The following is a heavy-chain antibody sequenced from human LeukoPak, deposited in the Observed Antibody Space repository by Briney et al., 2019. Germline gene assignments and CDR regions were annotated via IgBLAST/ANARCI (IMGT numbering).Heavy chain of an antibody. D-gene: IGHD4-17*01. J-gene: IGHJ6*03. CDR1: GYTFTSYD. CDR3: AGAFYGDRGLEDYYYYYMDV. CDR2: MNPNSGNT. V-gene: IGHV1-8*01. Sequence: GASVKVSCKASGYTFTSYDINWVRQATGQGLEWMGWMNPNSGNTGYAQKFQGRVTMTRNTSISTAYMELSSLRSEDTAVYYCAGAFYGDRGLEDYYYYYMDVWGKGTTVTISS.